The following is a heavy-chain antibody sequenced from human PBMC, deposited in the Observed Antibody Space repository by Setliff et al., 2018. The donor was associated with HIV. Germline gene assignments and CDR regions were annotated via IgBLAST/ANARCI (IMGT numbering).Heavy chain of an antibody. D-gene: IGHD3-10*01. J-gene: IGHJ6*03. V-gene: IGHV7-4-1*02. CDR1: GYTFTSYY. CDR3: ARDESDSLYYMDYYYMDA. CDR2: VSPHGGYT. Sequence: ASVKVSCKASGYTFTSYYMHWVRQAPGQGLEWMGWVSPHGGYTSYAKKFQGFTGRFVFSLDTSVSTAYLQISSLKAEDTAVYYCARDESDSLYYMDYYYMDAWGKGTTVTVSS.